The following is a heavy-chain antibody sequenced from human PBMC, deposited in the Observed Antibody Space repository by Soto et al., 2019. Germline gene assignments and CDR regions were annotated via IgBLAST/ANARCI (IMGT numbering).Heavy chain of an antibody. CDR3: ANVGSVTGTYHLDY. V-gene: IGHV3-72*01. CDR1: GFMFSDHY. D-gene: IGHD1-20*01. CDR2: SRNKANSYTT. J-gene: IGHJ4*02. Sequence: GGSLRLSCAASGFMFSDHYMDWVRQAPGKGLEWVGRSRNKANSYTTEYAASVKGRFTISRDEPKRSLYLQMNSLKTEDTAVYHCANVGSVTGTYHLDYWGQGTPVPVSS.